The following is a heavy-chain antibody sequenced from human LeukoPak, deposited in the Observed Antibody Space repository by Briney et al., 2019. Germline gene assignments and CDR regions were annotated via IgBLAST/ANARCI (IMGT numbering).Heavy chain of an antibody. CDR1: GGSISSYY. J-gene: IGHJ4*02. V-gene: IGHV4-59*01. Sequence: SETLSLTCTVSGGSISSYYRSWIQQPPGKGLEWIGYIYYSGSTNYNPSLKSRVTISVDTSTNQFSLKLSSVTAADTAVYCCARTSGYSSSWYLYYWGQGTLVTVSS. CDR2: IYYSGST. CDR3: ARTSGYSSSWYLYY. D-gene: IGHD6-13*01.